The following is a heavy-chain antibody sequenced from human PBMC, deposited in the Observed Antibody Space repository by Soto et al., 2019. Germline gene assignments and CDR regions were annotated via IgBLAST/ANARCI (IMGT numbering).Heavy chain of an antibody. CDR1: GGTFSSYA. CDR3: ARRVTEGDYYYGMDV. V-gene: IGHV1-69*10. J-gene: IGHJ6*02. CDR2: IIPILGTA. Sequence: ASVKVSCKASGGTFSSYAISWVRQAPGQGLEWMGGIIPILGTANYAQKFQGRVTITADKSTSTAYMELSSLRSEDTAVYYCARRVTEGDYYYGMDVWGQGTTVTVSS.